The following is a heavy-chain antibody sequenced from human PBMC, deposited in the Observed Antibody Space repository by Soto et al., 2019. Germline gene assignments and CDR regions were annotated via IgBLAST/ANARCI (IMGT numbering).Heavy chain of an antibody. CDR1: GYTFTDSF. CDR3: TKDWGSSDWSYFAF. V-gene: IGHV1-46*01. Sequence: QVQLVQSGAEVKKPGASVKVSCQTSGYTFTDSFIHWVRQAPGQGLEWVGIINPTADRTTYAQKFQGRVAFTRDTSTSTVYMEVFSLTSDDTAVYYCTKDWGSSDWSYFAFWGQGTLVTVSS. CDR2: INPTADRT. D-gene: IGHD6-19*01. J-gene: IGHJ4*02.